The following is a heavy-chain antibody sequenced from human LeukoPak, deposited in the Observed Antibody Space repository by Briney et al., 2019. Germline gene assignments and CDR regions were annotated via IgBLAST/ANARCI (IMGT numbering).Heavy chain of an antibody. D-gene: IGHD3-3*01. CDR2: IKQDGSEK. V-gene: IGHV3-7*01. CDR3: ARVQDLFWSGPYTIYYFDY. CDR1: GFTFSSYW. Sequence: PGGSLRLSCAASGFTFSSYWMSWVRQAPGKGLEWVANIKQDGSEKYYVDSVKGRFTISRDNAKNSLYLQMNSLRAEDTAVYYCARVQDLFWSGPYTIYYFDYWGQGTLVTVSS. J-gene: IGHJ4*02.